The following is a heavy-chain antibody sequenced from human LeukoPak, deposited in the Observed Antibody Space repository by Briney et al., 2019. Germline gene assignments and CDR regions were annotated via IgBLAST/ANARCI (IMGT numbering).Heavy chain of an antibody. CDR1: GFTVSSNY. D-gene: IGHD6-19*01. CDR3: ARGGSGWYTTGVYFDY. CDR2: IYSGGST. J-gene: IGHJ4*02. Sequence: GSLRLSCAASGFTVSSNYMSWVRQAPGKGLEWVSVIYSGGSTYYADSVKGRFTISRDNSKNTLYLQMNSLRAEDTAVYYCARGGSGWYTTGVYFDYWGQGTLVTVSS. V-gene: IGHV3-66*01.